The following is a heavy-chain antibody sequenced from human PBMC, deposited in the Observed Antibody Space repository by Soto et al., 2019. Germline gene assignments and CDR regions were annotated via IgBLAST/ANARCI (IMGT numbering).Heavy chain of an antibody. CDR3: ARGDWWLFDY. J-gene: IGHJ4*02. D-gene: IGHD2-8*02. CDR1: GYTFTSFP. V-gene: IGHV1-3*05. CDR2: TNAGNGNT. Sequence: QVQLVQSGAEEKKPGASVKVSCKAPGYTFTSFPIHWVGQPPGQRLEWMGWTNAGNGNTKYSQKFQGRVTITRDTSASTAYMELSSLKSEDTAVYYCARGDWWLFDYWGQGTLVTVSS.